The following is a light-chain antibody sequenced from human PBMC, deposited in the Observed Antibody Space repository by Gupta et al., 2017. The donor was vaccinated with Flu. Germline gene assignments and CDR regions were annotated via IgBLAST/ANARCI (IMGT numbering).Light chain of an antibody. J-gene: IGKJ2*03. V-gene: IGKV3-15*01. Sequence: EIVMTQSPATLSVSPGERATLSCRASQSVSSNLAWYQQKPGQAPRLLIYGASTRATGIPARFSGSGSGTEFTLTISSLQSEDFAVYYCQQDNNWPTGFGQGTKLEIK. CDR2: GAS. CDR3: QQDNNWPTG. CDR1: QSVSSN.